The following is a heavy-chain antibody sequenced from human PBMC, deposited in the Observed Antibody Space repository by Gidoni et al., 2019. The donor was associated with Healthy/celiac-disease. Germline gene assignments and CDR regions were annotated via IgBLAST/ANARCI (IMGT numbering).Heavy chain of an antibody. V-gene: IGHV5-51*01. CDR2: IYPGDSDT. J-gene: IGHJ4*02. CDR3: ARGMVRGSPIGFDY. Sequence: IGWVRQMTGKGLEWMGIIYPGDSDTRYSPSFQGQVTISADKSISTAYLQWSSLKASDTAMYYCARGMVRGSPIGFDYWGQGTLVTVSS. D-gene: IGHD3-10*01.